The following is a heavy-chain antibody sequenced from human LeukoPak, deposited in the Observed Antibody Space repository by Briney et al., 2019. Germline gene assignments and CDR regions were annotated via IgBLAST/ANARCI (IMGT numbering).Heavy chain of an antibody. V-gene: IGHV3-9*03. CDR2: ISWNSGSI. Sequence: GGSLRLSCAASGFTFSSYAMHWVRQAPGKGLEWVSGISWNSGSIGYADSVKGRFTISRDNAKNSLYLQMNSLRAEGMALYYCAKGRYYDSSGLFDYWGQGTLVTVSS. D-gene: IGHD3-22*01. CDR3: AKGRYYDSSGLFDY. CDR1: GFTFSSYA. J-gene: IGHJ4*02.